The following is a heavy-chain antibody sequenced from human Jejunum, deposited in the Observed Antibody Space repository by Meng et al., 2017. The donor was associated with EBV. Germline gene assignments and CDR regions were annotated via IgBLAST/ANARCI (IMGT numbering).Heavy chain of an antibody. V-gene: IGHV4-4*02. D-gene: IGHD5-24*01. Sequence: QVALQGSGPGLVKPSRILSLSCAVSGGSISTDNWWSWARQPPGKGLEYIGEIHHSGSTKYNPSLKSRVTISVDKSNNHFAQKLSSVTAADTAVYYCARDRGVEDYWGQGTLVTVSS. J-gene: IGHJ4*02. CDR2: IHHSGST. CDR3: ARDRGVEDY. CDR1: GGSISTDNW.